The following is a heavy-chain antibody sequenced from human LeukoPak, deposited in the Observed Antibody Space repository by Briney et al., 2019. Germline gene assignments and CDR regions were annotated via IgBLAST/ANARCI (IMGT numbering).Heavy chain of an antibody. CDR3: ARDLGGYSYYYMDV. Sequence: SETLSLTCTVSGGSISSYYWGWIRQPAGKGLEWIGRIYTNGGTNYNPSLKSRVTISVDKSRKQFSLQLSSVTAADTAVYYCARDLGGYSYYYMDVWGKGTTVTVSS. CDR2: IYTNGGT. D-gene: IGHD3-16*01. J-gene: IGHJ6*03. CDR1: GGSISSYY. V-gene: IGHV4-4*07.